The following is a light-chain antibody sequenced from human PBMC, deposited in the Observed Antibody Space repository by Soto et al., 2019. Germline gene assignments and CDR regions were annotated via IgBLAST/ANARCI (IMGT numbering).Light chain of an antibody. CDR1: QAIRND. V-gene: IGKV1-17*02. Sequence: DIQMTQSPSSLSASVGDRVTITCRASQAIRNDLAWYQQKPGRAPERLIYGSSSLQSGVPSRFSGSGSGTEFTLIISNLQPDDFATYYCQQFKDYVWTFGQGTKVDIK. CDR2: GSS. J-gene: IGKJ1*01. CDR3: QQFKDYVWT.